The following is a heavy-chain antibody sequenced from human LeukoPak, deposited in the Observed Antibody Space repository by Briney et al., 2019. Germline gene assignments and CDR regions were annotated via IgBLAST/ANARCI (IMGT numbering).Heavy chain of an antibody. CDR1: GFTFSHYA. Sequence: PGGSLRLSCAASGFTFSHYAMYWVRQAPGKGLEWVSSIDASGGATYYADSVKGRFTISRDNAKNSLYLQMISLRAEDTAVYYCARVGGRYSPLCYWGQGTLVTVSS. CDR3: ARVGGRYSPLCY. V-gene: IGHV3-21*01. D-gene: IGHD3-16*02. J-gene: IGHJ4*02. CDR2: IDASGGAT.